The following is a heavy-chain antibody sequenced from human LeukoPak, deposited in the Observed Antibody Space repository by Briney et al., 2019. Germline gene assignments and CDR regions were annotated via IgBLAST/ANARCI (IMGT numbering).Heavy chain of an antibody. J-gene: IGHJ4*02. CDR2: ISGSGGST. CDR1: GFTFSSYA. D-gene: IGHD3-10*01. Sequence: GGSLRLSCAASGFTFSSYAMSWVRQAPGKGLEWVSAISGSGGSTYYADSVKGRFTISRDNSKNTLYLQMNSLRAEDTAVYYCAKERLLWFGELLAHFDYWGQGTRVTVSS. CDR3: AKERLLWFGELLAHFDY. V-gene: IGHV3-23*01.